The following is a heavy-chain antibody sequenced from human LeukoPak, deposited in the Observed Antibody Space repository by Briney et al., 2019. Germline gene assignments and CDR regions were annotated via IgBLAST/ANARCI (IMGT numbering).Heavy chain of an antibody. J-gene: IGHJ4*02. D-gene: IGHD3-3*01. CDR2: VHLDGRT. CDR3: AREGGFYRPLDY. Sequence: KPSETLSLTCGVSGGSVTSTNWWTWVRQPPGKGLEWIGEVHLDGRTNYNPSLKSRLTMSVDLSENHVSLKLTSVTAADTAVYYCAREGGFYRPLDYSGQGTLVTVS. V-gene: IGHV4-4*02. CDR1: GGSVTSTNW.